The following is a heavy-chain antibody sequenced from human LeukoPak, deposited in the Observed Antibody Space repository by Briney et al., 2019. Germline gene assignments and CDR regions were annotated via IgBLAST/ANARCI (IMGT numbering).Heavy chain of an antibody. D-gene: IGHD3-10*01. V-gene: IGHV4-38-2*02. CDR1: DDAITSHFY. J-gene: IGHJ5*02. CDR3: ARRVQYYYGSGSHYWFDP. CDR2: VYHSGAE. Sequence: SETLSLTCIVSDDAITSHFYWGWIRRSPGEGGKGLEWIASVYHSGAEYVNPSLKSRVTISVDTSKNRFSLKLSSVTAADTAVYYCARRVQYYYGSGSHYWFDPWGQGTLVTVSS.